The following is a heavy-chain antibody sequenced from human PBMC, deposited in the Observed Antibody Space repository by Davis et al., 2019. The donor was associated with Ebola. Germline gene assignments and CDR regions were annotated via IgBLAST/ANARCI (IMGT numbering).Heavy chain of an antibody. V-gene: IGHV3-21*04. CDR1: GFTFSSYW. Sequence: GESLKISCAASGFTFSSYWTHWVRQAPGKGLEWVSSISSSSSYIYYADSVKGRFTISRDNSKNTLYLQMNSLRAEDTAVYYCAKEGDYGDYDYWGQGTLVTVSS. CDR2: ISSSSSYI. D-gene: IGHD4-17*01. CDR3: AKEGDYGDYDY. J-gene: IGHJ4*02.